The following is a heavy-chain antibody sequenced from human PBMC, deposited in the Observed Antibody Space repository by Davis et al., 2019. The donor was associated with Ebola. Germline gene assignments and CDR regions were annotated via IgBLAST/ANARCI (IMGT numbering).Heavy chain of an antibody. Sequence: GESLKISCAASGFTFSSYSMNWVRQAPGKGLEWVSSISSSSSYIYYADSVKGRFTISRDNAKNSLYLQMNSLRAEDTAVYYCAREAVTNFDNWGQGTLVTVSS. CDR3: AREAVTNFDN. J-gene: IGHJ4*02. V-gene: IGHV3-21*01. CDR2: ISSSSSYI. CDR1: GFTFSSYS. D-gene: IGHD4-17*01.